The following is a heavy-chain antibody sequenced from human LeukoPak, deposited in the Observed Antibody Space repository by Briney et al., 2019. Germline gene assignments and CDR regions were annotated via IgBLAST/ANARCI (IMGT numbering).Heavy chain of an antibody. CDR3: ARGYCSDERCPVFPS. Sequence: SETLSLTCSVSGGSVTSYYWNWVRQTPGKGLEWIGYISNSETTDYGPSFKSRVTMSLDTSKNQFSLKLSSVTAADTGVYYCARGYCSDERCPVFPSWGQGTLVTVSS. V-gene: IGHV4-59*02. D-gene: IGHD2-15*01. J-gene: IGHJ5*02. CDR1: GGSVTSYY. CDR2: ISNSETT.